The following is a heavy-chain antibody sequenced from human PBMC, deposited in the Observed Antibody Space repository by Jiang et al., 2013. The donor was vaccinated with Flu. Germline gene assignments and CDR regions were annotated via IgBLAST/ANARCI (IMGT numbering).Heavy chain of an antibody. D-gene: IGHD2-15*01. CDR1: GYTFTGYY. CDR2: INPNSGGT. J-gene: IGHJ3*02. V-gene: IGHV1-2*04. CDR3: AREEFHLRIGAGGRDAFDI. Sequence: GAEVKKPGASVKVSCKASGYTFTGYYMHWVRQAPGQGLEWMGWINPNSGGTNYAQKFQGWVTMTRDTSISTAYMELSRLRSDDTAVYYCAREEFHLRIGAGGRDAFDIWGQGTMVTVSS.